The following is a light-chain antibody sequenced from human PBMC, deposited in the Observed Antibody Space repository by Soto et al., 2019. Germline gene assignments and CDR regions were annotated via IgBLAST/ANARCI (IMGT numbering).Light chain of an antibody. CDR1: SSDVGSYNL. CDR3: CSCASSRV. V-gene: IGLV2-23*02. J-gene: IGLJ1*01. Sequence: QSALTQPASVSGSPGQSITISCTGTSSDVGSYNLVSWYQQHPGKAPKLMIYEVSNRPSGVSNRFSGSKSGNTASLTISRLQAEDEADYYCCSCASSRVFGTGTKVTVL. CDR2: EVS.